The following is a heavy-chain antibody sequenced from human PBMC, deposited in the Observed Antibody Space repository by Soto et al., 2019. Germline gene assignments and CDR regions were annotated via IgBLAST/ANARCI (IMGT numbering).Heavy chain of an antibody. CDR3: ARESSGATLPEDWFDP. J-gene: IGHJ5*02. V-gene: IGHV4-31*03. CDR2: IYYSGST. D-gene: IGHD3-22*01. CDR1: GGSISSGGYY. Sequence: QVQLQESGPGLVKPSQTLSLTCTVSGGSISSGGYYWSWIRQHPGKGLEWIGYIYYSGSTYYNPSLKSRVTKSVDTSKNQFSLKLSSVTAADTAVYYCARESSGATLPEDWFDPWGQGTLVTVSS.